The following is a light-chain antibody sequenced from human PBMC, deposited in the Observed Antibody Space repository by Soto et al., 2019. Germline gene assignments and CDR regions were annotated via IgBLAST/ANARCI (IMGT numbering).Light chain of an antibody. CDR1: QCISSY. J-gene: IGKJ5*01. Sequence: IQSTQSPASLSASVGDSVTITCRASQCISSYLAQYQQKPGKDTQLLIYASSHKPSGVPSRFSGSGSGRDFSLTLSSLQPEDFATYYCHQLDSFPITFGQGKRLEIK. CDR2: ASS. CDR3: HQLDSFPIT. V-gene: IGKV1-9*01.